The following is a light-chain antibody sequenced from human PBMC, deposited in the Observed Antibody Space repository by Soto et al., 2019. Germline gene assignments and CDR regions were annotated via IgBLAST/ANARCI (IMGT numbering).Light chain of an antibody. V-gene: IGLV2-8*01. CDR1: NSDVGGYDF. J-gene: IGLJ3*02. Sequence: QSALTQPPSASGSPGQSVTISCTGTNSDVGGYDFVSWYQQHPGKAPKLMIYEVNKRPSGVPDRFSGSKSGNTASLTVSGLQAEDEASYYCSSFAGSNNVMCGGGTKLTVL. CDR2: EVN. CDR3: SSFAGSNNVM.